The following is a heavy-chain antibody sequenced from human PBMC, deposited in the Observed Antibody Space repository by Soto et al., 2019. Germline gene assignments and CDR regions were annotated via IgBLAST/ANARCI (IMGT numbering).Heavy chain of an antibody. J-gene: IGHJ5*02. CDR1: GGTFSSYA. CDR3: ASDVWVVSSTTGYNWFDP. V-gene: IGHV1-69*01. Sequence: QVQLVQSGAEVKKPGSSVKVSCKASGGTFSSYAISWVRQAPGQGLEWMGGIIPIFGTANYAQKFQGRVTITADESTSTAYMELSSLRSEDTAVYYCASDVWVVSSTTGYNWFDPWGQGTLVTVSS. D-gene: IGHD3-16*01. CDR2: IIPIFGTA.